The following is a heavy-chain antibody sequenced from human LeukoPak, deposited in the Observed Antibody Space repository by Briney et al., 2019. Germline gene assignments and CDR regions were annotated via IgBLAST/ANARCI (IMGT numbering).Heavy chain of an antibody. CDR2: INHSGST. Sequence: PSETPSLTCAVYGGSFSGYYWSWIRQPPGKGLEWIGEINHSGSTNYNPSLKSRVTISVDTSKNQFSLKLSSVTAADTAVYYCARGRVEYCGGDCYWVDYWGQGTLVTVSS. D-gene: IGHD2-21*02. CDR3: ARGRVEYCGGDCYWVDY. CDR1: GGSFSGYY. J-gene: IGHJ4*02. V-gene: IGHV4-34*01.